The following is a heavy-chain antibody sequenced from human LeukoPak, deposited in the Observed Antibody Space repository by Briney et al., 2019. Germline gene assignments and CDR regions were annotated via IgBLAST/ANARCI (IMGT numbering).Heavy chain of an antibody. CDR1: GGSISSSSYC. J-gene: IGHJ5*02. CDR3: AREETDWFDP. CDR2: IYYSGST. V-gene: IGHV4-39*07. Sequence: PETLSLTCTVSGGSISSSSYCWGWIRQPPGKGLEWIGRIYYSGSTYYNPSLKSRVTISVDTSKNQFSLKVSSVTAADTAVYYCAREETDWFDPWGQGTLVTVSS.